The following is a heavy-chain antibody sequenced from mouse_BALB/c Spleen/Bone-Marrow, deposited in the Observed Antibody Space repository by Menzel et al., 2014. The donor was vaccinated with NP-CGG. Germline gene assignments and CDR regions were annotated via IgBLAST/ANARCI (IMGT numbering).Heavy chain of an antibody. D-gene: IGHD3-1*01. CDR2: IYPGNSDT. J-gene: IGHJ2*01. CDR3: TTLARSDFDY. Sequence: EVKLVESGTVLARPGAAVKMSCKASGYTFSNYWMHWVKQRPGQGLEWIGTIYPGNSDTTYNQKSKGKAKLTAVTSTSTAYMELSSLTNEDSAVYYCTTLARSDFDYWGQGTTLTVSS. CDR1: GYTFSNYW. V-gene: IGHV1-5*01.